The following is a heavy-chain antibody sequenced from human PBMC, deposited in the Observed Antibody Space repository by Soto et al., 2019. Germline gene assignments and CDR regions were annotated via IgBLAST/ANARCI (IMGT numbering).Heavy chain of an antibody. J-gene: IGHJ4*02. CDR2: IIPILGIA. V-gene: IGHV1-69*04. D-gene: IGHD4-17*01. CDR3: ARGEHGDFDY. CDR1: GGTFSRYA. Sequence: SGKVSCKASGGTFSRYAISWVRQAPGQGLEWMGRIIPILGIANYAQKFQGRVTITADKSTSTAYMELSSLRSEDTAVYYCARGEHGDFDYWGQGTLVTVSS.